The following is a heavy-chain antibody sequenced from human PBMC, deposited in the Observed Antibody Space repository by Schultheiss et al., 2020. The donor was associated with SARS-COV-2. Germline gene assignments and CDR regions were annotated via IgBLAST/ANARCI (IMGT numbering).Heavy chain of an antibody. D-gene: IGHD1-1*01. V-gene: IGHV3-23*01. CDR2: ISGSGGST. J-gene: IGHJ3*02. Sequence: GESLKISCAASGFTFSSYAMSWVRQAPGKGLEWVSAISGSGGSTYYADSVKGRFTISRDNSKNTLYLQMNSLRAEDTAVYYCAKGGLEIGAHGFDIWGQGTMVTVSS. CDR1: GFTFSSYA. CDR3: AKGGLEIGAHGFDI.